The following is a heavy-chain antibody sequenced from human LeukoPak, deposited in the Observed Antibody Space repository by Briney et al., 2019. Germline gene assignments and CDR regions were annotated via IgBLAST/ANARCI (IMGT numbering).Heavy chain of an antibody. CDR1: GFTFSSYS. V-gene: IGHV3-21*01. J-gene: IGHJ1*01. CDR2: ISSSSSYI. Sequence: PGGSLRLSCAASGFTFSSYSMNWVRQAPGKGLEWVSSISSSSSYIYYADSVKGRFTVSRDNAKNSLYLQMNSLRAEDTAVYYCARDWPTIAAAGTIPEYFQHWGQGTLVTVSS. CDR3: ARDWPTIAAAGTIPEYFQH. D-gene: IGHD6-13*01.